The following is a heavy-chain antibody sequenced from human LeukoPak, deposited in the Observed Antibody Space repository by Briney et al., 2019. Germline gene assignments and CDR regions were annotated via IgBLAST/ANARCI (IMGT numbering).Heavy chain of an antibody. CDR3: ARRGVSSSRRSPIDY. V-gene: IGHV3-7*01. Sequence: GGSLRLSCTASGFTFSDNWMTWVRQAPGKGPEWVANIKQDGSQRYYVDSVRGRFTISRDNAKNSLFLQMNGLRAEDTAVYYCARRGVSSSRRSPIDYWGQGTLVTVCS. D-gene: IGHD6-6*01. J-gene: IGHJ4*02. CDR1: GFTFSDNW. CDR2: IKQDGSQR.